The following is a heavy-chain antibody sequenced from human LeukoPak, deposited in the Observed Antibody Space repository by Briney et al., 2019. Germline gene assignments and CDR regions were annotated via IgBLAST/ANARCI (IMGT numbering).Heavy chain of an antibody. CDR3: AAGSSYYTGWFDP. J-gene: IGHJ5*02. Sequence: GASVKVSCKASGYTFTSYDINWVRQAAGQGLEWMGWMNPNSGGTNYAQKFQGRVTMTRDTSISTAYMELSRLRSDDTAVYYCAAGSSYYTGWFDPWGQGTLVTVSS. V-gene: IGHV1-2*02. D-gene: IGHD1-26*01. CDR1: GYTFTSYD. CDR2: MNPNSGGT.